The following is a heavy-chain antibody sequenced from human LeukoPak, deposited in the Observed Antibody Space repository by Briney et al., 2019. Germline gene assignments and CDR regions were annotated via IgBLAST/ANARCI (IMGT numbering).Heavy chain of an antibody. CDR1: GFTVSSNY. D-gene: IGHD5-12*01. CDR3: AAKGNGYSGTYVFAH. CDR2: FYSGGDT. J-gene: IGHJ4*02. V-gene: IGHV3-66*01. Sequence: PGGSLRLSCAASGFTVSSNYMSWVRQAPGKGLECVSVFYSGGDTYHADSVKGRFTISRDNSKNMVYLQMNSLRAEDTAVYYCAAKGNGYSGTYVFAHWGRGTLATVSP.